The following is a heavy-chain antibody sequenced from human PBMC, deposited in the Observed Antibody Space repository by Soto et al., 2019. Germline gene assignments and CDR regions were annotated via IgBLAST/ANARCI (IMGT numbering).Heavy chain of an antibody. CDR1: GGSISSSSYY. CDR2: IYYSGST. CDR3: ARHRADYGDYPFDY. V-gene: IGHV4-39*01. J-gene: IGHJ4*02. D-gene: IGHD4-17*01. Sequence: SETLSLTCTVSGGSISSSSYYWGWIRQPPGKGLEWIGSIYYSGSTYYNPSLKSRVTISVDTSKNQFSLKLSSVTAADTAVYYCARHRADYGDYPFDYWGQGTLVTVSS.